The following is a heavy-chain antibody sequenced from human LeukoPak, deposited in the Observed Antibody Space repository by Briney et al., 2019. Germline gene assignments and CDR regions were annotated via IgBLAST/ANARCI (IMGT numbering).Heavy chain of an antibody. J-gene: IGHJ4*02. Sequence: GGSLRLSCAASGFTFSASWMTWVRQAPGKGLEWVANIKPDGSDKNYVDSVKGRFTISRDNAENSLFLQMNSLRAEDTAVYYCARVQGDYGDYVVDYWGQGTLVTVSS. D-gene: IGHD4-17*01. V-gene: IGHV3-7*01. CDR3: ARVQGDYGDYVVDY. CDR1: GFTFSASW. CDR2: IKPDGSDK.